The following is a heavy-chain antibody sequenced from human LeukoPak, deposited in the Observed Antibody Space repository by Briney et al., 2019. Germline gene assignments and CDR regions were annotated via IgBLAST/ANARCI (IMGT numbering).Heavy chain of an antibody. D-gene: IGHD2-21*02. CDR3: AREGAYCGGDCYSDY. Sequence: EASVKVSCKASGGTFSSYAISWVRQAPGQGLEWMGGIIPIFGTANYAQKFQGRVMITADESTSTAYMELSSLRSEDTAVYYCAREGAYCGGDCYSDYWGQGTLVTVSS. V-gene: IGHV1-69*13. J-gene: IGHJ4*02. CDR2: IIPIFGTA. CDR1: GGTFSSYA.